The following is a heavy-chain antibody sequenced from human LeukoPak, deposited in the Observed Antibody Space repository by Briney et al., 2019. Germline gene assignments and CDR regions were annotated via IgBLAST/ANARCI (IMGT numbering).Heavy chain of an antibody. D-gene: IGHD1-1*01. V-gene: IGHV3-21*01. CDR3: ARVRANRYEDY. CDR2: ITTTFYT. J-gene: IGHJ4*02. Sequence: PGGSLRLSCAASGFTFSSYSFNWVRQVPGKGLEWVSSITTTFYTYYTDPVKGRFTISRDNAKNSLYLQMISLRAEDTAVYYCARVRANRYEDYWGQGTLVTVSS. CDR1: GFTFSSYS.